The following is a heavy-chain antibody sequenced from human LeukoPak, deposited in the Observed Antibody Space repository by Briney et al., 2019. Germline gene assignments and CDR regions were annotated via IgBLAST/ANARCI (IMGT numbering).Heavy chain of an antibody. CDR1: GFTFSKYW. J-gene: IGHJ5*02. V-gene: IGHV3-7*05. D-gene: IGHD6-19*01. CDR3: ARGMTVAANWFDP. CDR2: IKQDGTEK. Sequence: QPGGSLRLSCAASGFTFSKYWMNWVRQAPGKGLEWVANIKQDGTEKYYVDSVKGRFTISRDNAENSLNLQMNSLRAEDTAVYYCARGMTVAANWFDPWGQGTLVTVSS.